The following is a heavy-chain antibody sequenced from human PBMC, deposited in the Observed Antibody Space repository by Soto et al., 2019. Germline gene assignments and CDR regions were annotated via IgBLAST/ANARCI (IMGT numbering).Heavy chain of an antibody. Sequence: QVQLVESGGGVVQPGRSLRLSCAASGFTFSSYGMHWVRQAPGKGLEWVAVISYDGSNKYYADSVKGRFTISRDNSKNTRYRQMNSLRAEDTAVYYRAKELGGGNDYWGQGTLVTVSS. D-gene: IGHD7-27*01. J-gene: IGHJ4*02. CDR2: ISYDGSNK. CDR1: GFTFSSYG. V-gene: IGHV3-30*18. CDR3: AKELGGGNDY.